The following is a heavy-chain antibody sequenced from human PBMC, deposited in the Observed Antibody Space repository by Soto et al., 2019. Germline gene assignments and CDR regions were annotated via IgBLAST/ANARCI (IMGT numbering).Heavy chain of an antibody. CDR2: IYPGDSDA. D-gene: IGHD2-21*01. J-gene: IGHJ6*02. CDR1: GGRVTTYW. CDR3: ARREASTYYYGMDV. V-gene: IGHV5-51*01. Sequence: QAVEISGEGCGGRVTTYWIGWERQMTGKGLEWMGIIYPGDSDARYSPSFQGQVTFSVDKSISTAYLQWSSLKASDTAMYYCARREASTYYYGMDVWGQGTTVTLS.